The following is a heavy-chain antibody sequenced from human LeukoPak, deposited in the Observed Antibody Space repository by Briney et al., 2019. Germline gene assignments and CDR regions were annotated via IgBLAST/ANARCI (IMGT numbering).Heavy chain of an antibody. CDR1: GFTFSSYA. CDR3: AKDGWYEHSGYDWDYYYYYYMDV. Sequence: TGGSLRLSCAASGFTFSSYAMSWVRQAPGKGLEWVSAISGSGGSTYYADSVKGRFTISRDNSKNTLYLQMNSLRAEDTAVYYCAKDGWYEHSGYDWDYYYYYYMDVWGKGTTVTVSS. V-gene: IGHV3-23*01. J-gene: IGHJ6*03. CDR2: ISGSGGST. D-gene: IGHD5-12*01.